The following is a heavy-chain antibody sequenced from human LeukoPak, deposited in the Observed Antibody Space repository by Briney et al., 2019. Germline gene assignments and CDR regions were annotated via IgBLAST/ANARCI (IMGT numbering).Heavy chain of an antibody. J-gene: IGHJ4*02. CDR1: GFTFSSCG. CDR3: AKVAVGATDGDY. D-gene: IGHD1-26*01. CDR2: ISYDGSNK. V-gene: IGHV3-30*18. Sequence: PGRSLRLSCAASGFTFSSCGMHWVRQAPGKGLEWVAVISYDGSNKYYADSVKGRFTISRDNSKNTLYLQMNSLRAEDTAVYYCAKVAVGATDGDYWGQGTLVTVSS.